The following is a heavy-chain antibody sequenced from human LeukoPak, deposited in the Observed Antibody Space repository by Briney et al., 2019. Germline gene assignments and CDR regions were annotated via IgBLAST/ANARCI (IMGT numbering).Heavy chain of an antibody. V-gene: IGHV3-23*01. J-gene: IGHJ4*02. D-gene: IGHD2-2*01. Sequence: PGGSLRLSCAASDFTFTYAWMNWVRQAPGKGLQWVSAITTGGDTTFYADSVKGRFTISRDNSKNTLYLQMNSLTAEDAAVYYCANWHCPDTNCSPGVYWGQGTLVSVPS. CDR2: ITTGGDTT. CDR1: DFTFTYAW. CDR3: ANWHCPDTNCSPGVY.